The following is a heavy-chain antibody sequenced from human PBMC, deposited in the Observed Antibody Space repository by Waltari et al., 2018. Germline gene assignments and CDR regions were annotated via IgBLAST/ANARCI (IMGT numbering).Heavy chain of an antibody. Sequence: LVQPGGSLRLSCAASGFSFSTYDMNWVRQAPGKGLEWIAYIRSGGSSMYYADSVKGRFTISTDNANNSVFLRMNSLRAEDTAVYYCARSRSSIWGLDYWGQGTLVTVSS. CDR3: ARSRSSIWGLDY. CDR1: GFSFSTYD. J-gene: IGHJ4*02. CDR2: IRSGGSSM. V-gene: IGHV3-48*03. D-gene: IGHD3-16*01.